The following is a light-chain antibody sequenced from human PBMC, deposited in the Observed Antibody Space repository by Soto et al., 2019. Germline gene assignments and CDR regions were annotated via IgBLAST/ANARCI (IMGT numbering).Light chain of an antibody. V-gene: IGKV3-15*01. CDR3: QQYNKWPLFT. Sequence: EVVMTQSPATLSVSPGERATLSCRASQSVSSNLAWYQLRPGQAPRLLIYGASTRATGIPARFSGSGSGTEFTLTISSLQSEDFALYYWQQYNKWPLFTFGPGTRVDIK. CDR2: GAS. CDR1: QSVSSN. J-gene: IGKJ3*01.